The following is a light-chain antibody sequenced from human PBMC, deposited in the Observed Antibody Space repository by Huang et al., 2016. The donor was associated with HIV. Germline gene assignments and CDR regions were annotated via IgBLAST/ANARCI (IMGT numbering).Light chain of an antibody. CDR1: QDISNS. J-gene: IGKJ1*01. CDR3: QQYYNIPRT. Sequence: IQMTQSPSSLSASVGDRVTITCRASQDISNSLAWYQQKLGRAPKLLLYAASRLESGVPSRFTGSGSGTDYTLTISSLQPEDFATYYCQQYYNIPRTFGQGTKVEIK. V-gene: IGKV1-NL1*01. CDR2: AAS.